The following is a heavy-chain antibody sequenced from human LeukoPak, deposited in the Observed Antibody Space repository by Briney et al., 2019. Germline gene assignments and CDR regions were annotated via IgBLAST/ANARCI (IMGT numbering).Heavy chain of an antibody. J-gene: IGHJ4*02. V-gene: IGHV3-48*01. CDR1: GFSFSSYN. Sequence: GGSLRLSCVASGFSFSSYNMNWVRQGPGKGLEWVSYIGSSGTFIYYADSVKGRVTISRDNAKNILFLQMNSLRGEDTSVYYCVRDRSATPRAHTMDYWGPGTPVTVSS. CDR3: VRDRSATPRAHTMDY. CDR2: IGSSGTFI. D-gene: IGHD5-12*01.